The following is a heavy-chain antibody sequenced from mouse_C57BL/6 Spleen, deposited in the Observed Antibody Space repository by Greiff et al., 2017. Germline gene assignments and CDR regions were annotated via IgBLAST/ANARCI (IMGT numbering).Heavy chain of an antibody. CDR2: IRSKSNNYAT. CDR3: VRQGGRLSYFGD. V-gene: IGHV10-1*01. J-gene: IGHJ2*01. Sequence: EVQVVESGGGLVQPKGSLKLSCAASGFSFNTYAMNWVRQAPGKGVEWVARIRSKSNNYATYYDDVVKDIFTISRDDSESMLYLQMNNLKTEDTAMYYCVRQGGRLSYFGDWGQGTTLTVSS. D-gene: IGHD3-3*01. CDR1: GFSFNTYA.